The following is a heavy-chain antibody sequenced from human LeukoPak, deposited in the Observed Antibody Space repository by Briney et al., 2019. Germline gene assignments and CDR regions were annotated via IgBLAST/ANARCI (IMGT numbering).Heavy chain of an antibody. CDR1: GFTLSSYW. J-gene: IGHJ6*03. D-gene: IGHD4-17*01. CDR3: ARDLIDYGDYFYYYYYMDV. V-gene: IGHV3-74*01. Sequence: GGSLRLSCAASGFTLSSYWMHWVRQAPGKGLVWVSRINSDGSSTSYADSVKGRFTISRDNAKNTLYLQMNSLRAEDTAVYYCARDLIDYGDYFYYYYYMDVWGKGTTVTVSS. CDR2: INSDGSST.